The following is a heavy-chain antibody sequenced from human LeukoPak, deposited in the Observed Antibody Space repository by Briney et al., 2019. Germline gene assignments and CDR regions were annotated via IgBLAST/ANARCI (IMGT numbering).Heavy chain of an antibody. D-gene: IGHD2-15*01. CDR3: AKALCSGGTCYRFDY. V-gene: IGHV3-23*01. Sequence: VGSLRLSCAASGFTFSSYAMSWVRQAPGKGLEWVSAISGSGGITYSADSVKGRFTISRDNSKNTLYLQMNSLRAEDTAVYYCAKALCSGGTCYRFDYWGQGTLVTVSP. CDR2: ISGSGGIT. CDR1: GFTFSSYA. J-gene: IGHJ4*02.